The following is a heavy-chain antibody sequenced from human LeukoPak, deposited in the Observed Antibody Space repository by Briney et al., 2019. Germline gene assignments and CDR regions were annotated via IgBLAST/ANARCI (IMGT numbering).Heavy chain of an antibody. CDR3: ARGVNDILTGYYSSSGY. V-gene: IGHV1-2*02. CDR1: GYTFTGYY. J-gene: IGHJ4*02. Sequence: ASVKVSCKASGYTFTGYYMHWVRQAPGQGLEWMGWINPNSGVTNYAQKFQGRVTMTRDTSISTAYMELSRLRSDDTAVYYCARGVNDILTGYYSSSGYWGQGTLVTVSS. CDR2: INPNSGVT. D-gene: IGHD3-9*01.